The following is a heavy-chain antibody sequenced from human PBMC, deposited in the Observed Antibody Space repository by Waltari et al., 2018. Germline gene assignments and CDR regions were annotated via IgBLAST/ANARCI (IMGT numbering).Heavy chain of an antibody. CDR1: GGTFSSYA. CDR3: ARDLSFYGMDV. V-gene: IGHV1-69*05. J-gene: IGHJ6*02. CDR2: IIPIFGTA. Sequence: QVQLVQSGAEVKKPGSSVKVSCKASGGTFSSYAISWVRQAPGKGLVWMGGIIPIFGTANSARKFQARVAITTDESTSTAYMELSSLRSEDTAVYYCARDLSFYGMDVWGQGTTVTVSS.